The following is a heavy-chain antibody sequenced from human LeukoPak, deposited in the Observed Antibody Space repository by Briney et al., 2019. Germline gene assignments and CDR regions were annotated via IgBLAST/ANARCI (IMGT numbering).Heavy chain of an antibody. CDR2: ISSSTSYI. CDR3: ARDHSRRYTYGTLGY. V-gene: IGHV3-21*01. J-gene: IGHJ4*02. CDR1: GFTFSSYS. D-gene: IGHD5-18*01. Sequence: GGSLRLSGAASGFTFSSYSMNWFRQAPGKGLEWVSSISSSTSYIYYADSVKGRFTISRDNAKNSLYLQMNSLRAEDTAVYYCARDHSRRYTYGTLGYWGQGTLVTVSS.